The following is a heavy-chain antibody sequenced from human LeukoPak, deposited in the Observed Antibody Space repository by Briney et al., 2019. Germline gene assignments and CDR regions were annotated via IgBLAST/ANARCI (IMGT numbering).Heavy chain of an antibody. CDR1: GGSISSSNW. V-gene: IGHV4-4*02. J-gene: IGHJ3*02. CDR3: ARDFIFGTTETENAFDI. CDR2: IYHSGST. D-gene: IGHD1-7*01. Sequence: PSETLSLTCAVSGGSISSSNWWSWVRQPPGKGLEWIGEIYHSGSTNYNPSLKSRVTISVDKSKNQFSLKLSSVTAADTAVYYCARDFIFGTTETENAFDIWGQGTTVTVSS.